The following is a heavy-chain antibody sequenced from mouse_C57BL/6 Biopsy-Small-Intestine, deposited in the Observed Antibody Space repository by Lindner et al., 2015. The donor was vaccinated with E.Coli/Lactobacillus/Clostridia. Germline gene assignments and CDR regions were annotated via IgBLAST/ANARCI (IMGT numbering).Heavy chain of an antibody. CDR2: IYPGDGDT. CDR3: SRGFDGYYGHFDY. Sequence: VQLQESGPELVKPGASVKISCKASGYAFSSSWMNWVKQRPGKGLEWIGRIYPGDGDTNYNGKFKGKATLTVDKSSSTVYMELRSLTSEDSAVYFCSRGFDGYYGHFDYWGQGIALTVSS. V-gene: IGHV1-82*01. D-gene: IGHD2-3*01. J-gene: IGHJ2*01. CDR1: GYAFSSSW.